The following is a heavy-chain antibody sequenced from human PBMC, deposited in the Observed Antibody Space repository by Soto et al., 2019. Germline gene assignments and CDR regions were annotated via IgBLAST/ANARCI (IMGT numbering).Heavy chain of an antibody. CDR2: IYYSGST. V-gene: IGHV4-30-4*01. J-gene: IGHJ4*02. Sequence: SETLSLTCTVSGGSISSGDYYWSWIRQPPGKGLEWIGYIYYSGSTYYNPSLKSRVTISVDTSKNQFSLKLSSVTAADTAVYYCARVNYYYDSSGYYLYFDYWGQGTLVTVSS. CDR1: GGSISSGDYY. CDR3: ARVNYYYDSSGYYLYFDY. D-gene: IGHD3-22*01.